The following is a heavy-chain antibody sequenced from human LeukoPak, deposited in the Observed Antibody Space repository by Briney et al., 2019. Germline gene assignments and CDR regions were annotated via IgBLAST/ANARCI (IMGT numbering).Heavy chain of an antibody. CDR3: TRNPGMDV. CDR1: GFTFTTYW. V-gene: IGHV3-74*01. Sequence: GGSLGLSCAASGFTFTTYWMHWVRQAPGRGLVWVSRINGDGSRTAYADSVKGRFTISRDNAKNSLYLQMNSLRTEDTAVYYCTRNPGMDVWGQGTTVTVSS. J-gene: IGHJ6*02. CDR2: INGDGSRT.